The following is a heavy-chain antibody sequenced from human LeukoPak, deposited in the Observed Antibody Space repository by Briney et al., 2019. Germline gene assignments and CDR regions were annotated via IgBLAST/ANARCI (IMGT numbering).Heavy chain of an antibody. D-gene: IGHD6-19*01. CDR3: ARSELSSGWSFDY. CDR1: GGSFSGYY. J-gene: IGHJ4*02. CDR2: INHSGST. V-gene: IGHV4-34*01. Sequence: KPSETLSLTCAVYGGSFSGYYWSWIRQPPGKGLEWIGEINHSGSTNYNPSLKSRVTISVDTSKNQFSLELSSVTAADTAVYYCARSELSSGWSFDYWGQGTLVTVSS.